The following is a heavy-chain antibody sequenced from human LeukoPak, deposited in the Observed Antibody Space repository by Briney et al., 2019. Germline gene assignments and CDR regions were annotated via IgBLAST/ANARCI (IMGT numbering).Heavy chain of an antibody. D-gene: IGHD3-10*01. CDR2: ISAYNGNT. CDR1: GYTFTSCG. CDR3: ARKDYGSGSYYYFDY. J-gene: IGHJ4*02. V-gene: IGHV1-18*01. Sequence: ASVKVSCKASGYTFTSCGISWVRQAPGQGLEWMGWISAYNGNTNYAQKLQGRVTMTTDTSTSTAYMELRSLRSDDTAVYYCARKDYGSGSYYYFDYWGQGTLVTVSS.